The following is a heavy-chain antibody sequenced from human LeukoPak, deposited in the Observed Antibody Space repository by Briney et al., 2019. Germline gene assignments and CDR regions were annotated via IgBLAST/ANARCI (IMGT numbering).Heavy chain of an antibody. CDR1: GYTFTSYD. J-gene: IGHJ3*02. V-gene: IGHV1-69*13. CDR2: IIPIFGTA. Sequence: SVKVSCKTSGYTFTSYDINWVRQAPGQGLEWMGGIIPIFGTANYAQKFQGRVTITADESTSTAYMELSSLRSEDTAVYYCGGGGSGYEPGPFDIWGQGTMVTVSS. CDR3: GGGGSGYEPGPFDI. D-gene: IGHD3-22*01.